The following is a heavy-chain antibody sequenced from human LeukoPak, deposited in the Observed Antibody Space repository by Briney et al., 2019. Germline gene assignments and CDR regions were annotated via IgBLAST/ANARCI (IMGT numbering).Heavy chain of an antibody. J-gene: IGHJ6*03. CDR1: DYTFINYG. Sequence: GASVKVSCKASDYTFINYGISWVRQAPGQGLEWMGWISAYDDDTTYVQNLQGRVTMTTDTSTNTAYMELKSLRSDDTAVYYCARAGRDYYMDVWGRGTTVTVSS. D-gene: IGHD5-24*01. CDR2: ISAYDDDT. V-gene: IGHV1-18*01. CDR3: ARAGRDYYMDV.